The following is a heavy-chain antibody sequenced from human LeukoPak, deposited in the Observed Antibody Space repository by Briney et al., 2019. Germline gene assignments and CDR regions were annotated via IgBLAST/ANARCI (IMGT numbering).Heavy chain of an antibody. CDR1: GGTFISYA. J-gene: IGHJ4*02. D-gene: IGHD6-6*01. Sequence: ASVKVSCKASGGTFISYAISWVRQAPGQGLEWMGGIIPIFGTANYAQKFQGRVTITADESTSTAYMELSSLRSEDTAVYYCARVGSSSSGSGYWGQGTLVTVSS. V-gene: IGHV1-69*13. CDR2: IIPIFGTA. CDR3: ARVGSSSSGSGY.